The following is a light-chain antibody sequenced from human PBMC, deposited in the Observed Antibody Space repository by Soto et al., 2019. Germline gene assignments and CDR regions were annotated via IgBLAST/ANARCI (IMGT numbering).Light chain of an antibody. J-gene: IGKJ1*01. Sequence: EVGLTQSPGTLSLSPGERATPSCRASQSGFSTYLAWFQQKPGQVPRLLIYGAYTRTTGVADRFSGSGSGTDFTLTISRLEPEDLAVYYCHQYGNSPWTVGQGTKVEMK. CDR2: GAY. V-gene: IGKV3-20*01. CDR1: QSGFSTY. CDR3: HQYGNSPWT.